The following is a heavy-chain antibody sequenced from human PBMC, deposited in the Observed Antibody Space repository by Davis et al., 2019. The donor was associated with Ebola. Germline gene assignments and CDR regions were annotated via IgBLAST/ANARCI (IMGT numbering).Heavy chain of an antibody. D-gene: IGHD4-23*01. CDR1: GFTFSSYA. J-gene: IGHJ4*02. CDR3: ARDLVYGGNAFFDY. CDR2: ISGSGGST. V-gene: IGHV3-23*01. Sequence: GESLKISCAASGFTFSSYAMSWVRQAPGKGLEWVSAISGSGGSTYYADSVKGRFTISRDNTKNSLYLQMSSLRADDTAIYYCARDLVYGGNAFFDYWGQGTPVSVSS.